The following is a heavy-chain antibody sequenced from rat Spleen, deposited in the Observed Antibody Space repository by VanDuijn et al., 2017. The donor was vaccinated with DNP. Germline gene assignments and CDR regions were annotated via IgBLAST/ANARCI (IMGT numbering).Heavy chain of an antibody. Sequence: EVHLVESGGGLVQPGGSLKLSCAASGFTFSNFYMAWVRQTPERGLEWVAGISNSNDYYADSVKGRFTISRNNTRGGLYLQMHSLESADTATYYCTRRGNSDYYFDFWGQGVLVTVSS. CDR3: TRRGNSDYYFDF. CDR1: GFTFSNFY. V-gene: IGHV5-22*01. CDR2: ISNSND. J-gene: IGHJ2*01. D-gene: IGHD3-7*01.